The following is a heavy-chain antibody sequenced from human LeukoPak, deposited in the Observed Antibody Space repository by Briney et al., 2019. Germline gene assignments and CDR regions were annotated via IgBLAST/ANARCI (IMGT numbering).Heavy chain of an antibody. Sequence: GGSLRLSCAASGFTFSSYWLSWVRQAPGKGLEWVANINLDGREKYYVDSVKGRFTISRDNAKNSLYLQVNSLRAEDTAVYYCASGVGIAAALDAFDIWGQGTMVTVSS. CDR2: INLDGREK. CDR3: ASGVGIAAALDAFDI. J-gene: IGHJ3*02. CDR1: GFTFSSYW. V-gene: IGHV3-7*01. D-gene: IGHD6-13*01.